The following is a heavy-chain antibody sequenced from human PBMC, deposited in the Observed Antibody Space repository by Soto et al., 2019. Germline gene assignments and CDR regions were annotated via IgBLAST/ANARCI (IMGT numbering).Heavy chain of an antibody. CDR3: AKGGPDAFCGGGRCYFDS. CDR1: GFTFDEYA. D-gene: IGHD2-15*01. Sequence: EVQLVESGGGLVQPGRSLRVSCAASGFTFDEYAMHWVRRVPGKGLEWVSSISWDGNIIGYAGSVKGRFTISRDNAKNYLYLQINSLRPEDTALYFCAKGGPDAFCGGGRCYFDSWGQGTLVTVSS. V-gene: IGHV3-9*01. J-gene: IGHJ4*02. CDR2: ISWDGNII.